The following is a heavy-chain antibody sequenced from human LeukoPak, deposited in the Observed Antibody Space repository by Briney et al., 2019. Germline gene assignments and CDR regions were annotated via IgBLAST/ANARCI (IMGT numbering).Heavy chain of an antibody. CDR2: VYSGGST. Sequence: PGGSLRLSCAASGFTVSSNYMSWVRQAPGKGLEWVSVVYSGGSTYYADSVKGRFTISRDNSKNTLYLQMNSLRAEDTAVYYCAILAAAGTYFDYWGQGTLVTVSS. J-gene: IGHJ4*02. CDR1: GFTVSSNY. V-gene: IGHV3-53*01. D-gene: IGHD6-13*01. CDR3: AILAAAGTYFDY.